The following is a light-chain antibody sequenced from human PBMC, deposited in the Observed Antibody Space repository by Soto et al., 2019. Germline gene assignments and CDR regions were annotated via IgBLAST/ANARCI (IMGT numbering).Light chain of an antibody. V-gene: IGKV1-39*01. CDR2: SAS. Sequence: DLQMTQSPSSLSASVGDRVTITCRASQSISTYLHWYQQKPGRAPELLIYSASSLQSGVPSRFSGSGSGTDFTLTISSLKPEDFATYYCQQSYSTPRTFGQGTKVEIK. CDR1: QSISTY. J-gene: IGKJ1*01. CDR3: QQSYSTPRT.